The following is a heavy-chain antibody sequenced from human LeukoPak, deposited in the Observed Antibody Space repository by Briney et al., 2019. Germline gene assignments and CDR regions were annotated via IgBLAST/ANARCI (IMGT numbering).Heavy chain of an antibody. CDR3: ARGERDGDLDS. D-gene: IGHD4-17*01. V-gene: IGHV1-2*02. Sequence: SVKVSCKASGYTFTAYYIHWVRQAPGQGLEWMGWINPNSGGTNYAQKIQGRVTMTRDTSINTAYMELSRLRSDDTAVYYCARGERDGDLDSWGQGTLVTVSS. CDR1: GYTFTAYY. J-gene: IGHJ4*02. CDR2: INPNSGGT.